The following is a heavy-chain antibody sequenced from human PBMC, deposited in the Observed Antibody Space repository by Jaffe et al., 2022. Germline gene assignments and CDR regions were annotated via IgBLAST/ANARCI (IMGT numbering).Heavy chain of an antibody. V-gene: IGHV3-9*01. Sequence: EVQLVESGGGLVQPGRSLRLSCAASGFTFDDYAMHWVRQAPGKGLEWVSGISWNSGSIGYADSVKGRFTISRDNAKNSLYLQMNSLRAEDTALYYCAKDLTYCSGGSCLGGGFDYWGQGTLVTVSS. CDR2: ISWNSGSI. CDR3: AKDLTYCSGGSCLGGGFDY. J-gene: IGHJ4*02. D-gene: IGHD2-15*01. CDR1: GFTFDDYA.